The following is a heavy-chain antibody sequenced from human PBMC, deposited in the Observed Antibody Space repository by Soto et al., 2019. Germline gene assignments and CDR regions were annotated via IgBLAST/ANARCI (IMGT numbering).Heavy chain of an antibody. J-gene: IGHJ4*02. CDR3: ARGGSHSSDS. CDR2: IKEDGSET. D-gene: IGHD1-26*01. V-gene: IGHV3-7*05. Sequence: EVQLVGSGGNLVQPGGSLRLSCAASGFTFSAFWMSWVRRAPGRGLEWVANIKEDGSETYYVDSVEGRFTISRDNAKKSLYLQMNSLRAEDTALYYCARGGSHSSDSWGQGALVTVSS. CDR1: GFTFSAFW.